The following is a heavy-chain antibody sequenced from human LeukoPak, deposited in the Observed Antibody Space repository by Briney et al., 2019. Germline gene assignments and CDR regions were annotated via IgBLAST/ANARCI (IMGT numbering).Heavy chain of an antibody. CDR2: IYYTGNT. D-gene: IGHD3-3*01. V-gene: IGHV4-39*01. J-gene: IGHJ6*03. CDR3: ARSILGVVSNYHYYMDV. CDR1: GGSMSSSGYY. Sequence: SETLSLTCSVSGGSMSSSGYYWGWVRQPPGKGLEWIASIYYTGNTRYNPSLQSRVTISVDTSKTQFSLKVTSVTAADTAVYYCARSILGVVSNYHYYMDVWGKGTTVTVSS.